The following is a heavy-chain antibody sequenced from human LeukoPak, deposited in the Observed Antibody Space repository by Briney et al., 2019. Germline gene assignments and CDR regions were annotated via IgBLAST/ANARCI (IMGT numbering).Heavy chain of an antibody. CDR2: IYYTGST. J-gene: IGHJ3*02. D-gene: IGHD6-13*01. CDR1: GGSISSYY. CDR3: ARHAGSSWDNAFDI. V-gene: IGHV4-59*08. Sequence: SETLSLTCTVSGGSISSYYWSWIRQPPGKGLEWIAYIYYTGSTNYNPSLKSRVTISVDTSKNQFCLKLSSVTAADTAVYYCARHAGSSWDNAFDIWGQGTMVTVSS.